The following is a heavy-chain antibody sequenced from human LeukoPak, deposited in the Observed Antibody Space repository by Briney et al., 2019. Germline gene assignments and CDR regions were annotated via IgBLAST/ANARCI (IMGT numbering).Heavy chain of an antibody. V-gene: IGHV4-61*03. CDR1: GASVSSSSYY. J-gene: IGHJ4*02. CDR3: ARELTMVRGVTN. Sequence: SETLSLTCTVSGASVSSSSYYWSWIRQPPGKGLEWIGYIYYNGSTSYNPSLKSRVTISADTSKRNFSLKVKSVTAADTAVYYCARELTMVRGVTNWGQGTLVTVSS. D-gene: IGHD3-10*01. CDR2: IYYNGST.